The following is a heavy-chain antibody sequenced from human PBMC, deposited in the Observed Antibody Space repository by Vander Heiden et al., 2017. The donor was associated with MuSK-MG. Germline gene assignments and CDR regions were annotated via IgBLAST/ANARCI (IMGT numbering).Heavy chain of an antibody. V-gene: IGHV3-30-3*01. Sequence: QVQLVESGGGVVQPGRSLRLSCAASGFTFSSYAMHWVRQAPGKGVEWVAVISYDGSNKYYADSVKGRFTISRDNSKNTLYLQMNSLRAEDTAVYYCARVSCGGDCFFDYWGQGTLVTVSS. CDR3: ARVSCGGDCFFDY. D-gene: IGHD2-21*02. J-gene: IGHJ4*02. CDR2: ISYDGSNK. CDR1: GFTFSSYA.